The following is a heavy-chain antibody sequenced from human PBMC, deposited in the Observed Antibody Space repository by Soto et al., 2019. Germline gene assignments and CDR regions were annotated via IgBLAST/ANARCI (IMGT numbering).Heavy chain of an antibody. J-gene: IGHJ3*02. V-gene: IGHV3-33*01. CDR1: GFTFSSYG. CDR3: ATMVRGVIISDAFDI. D-gene: IGHD3-10*01. CDR2: IWYDGSNK. Sequence: GGSLRLSCAASGFTFSSYGMHWVRQAPGKGLEWVAVIWYDGSNKYYADSVKGRFTISRDNSKNTLYLQMNSLRAEDTAVYYCATMVRGVIISDAFDIWGQGTMVTVS.